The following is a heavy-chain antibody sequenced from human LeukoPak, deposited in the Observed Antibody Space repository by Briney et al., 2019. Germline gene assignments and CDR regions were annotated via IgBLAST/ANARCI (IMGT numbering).Heavy chain of an antibody. Sequence: GGSLRLSCAASGFTFIDYDMHWVRQAIGKGLEWVSAIGIRGGTHYSGSVKGRFTISRENDESSLYLQMNSLRAEDTAVYYCARGGIQVSGIDEFAYWGQGTLVSVSS. CDR2: IGIRGGT. J-gene: IGHJ4*02. CDR3: ARGGIQVSGIDEFAY. CDR1: GFTFIDYD. V-gene: IGHV3-13*01. D-gene: IGHD6-19*01.